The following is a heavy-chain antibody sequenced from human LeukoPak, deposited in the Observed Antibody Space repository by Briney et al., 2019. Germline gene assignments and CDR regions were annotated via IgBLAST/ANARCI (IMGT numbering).Heavy chain of an antibody. V-gene: IGHV3-23*01. Sequence: PGGSLRLSCAASGFTFSSYAMSWVRQAPGKGLEWVSAISGSGGSTYYADSVKGRFTISRDNAKNSLYLQMNSLRAEDTAVYYCARDPANIVATTPEYWGQGTLVTVSS. CDR3: ARDPANIVATTPEY. CDR1: GFTFSSYA. J-gene: IGHJ4*02. CDR2: ISGSGGST. D-gene: IGHD5-12*01.